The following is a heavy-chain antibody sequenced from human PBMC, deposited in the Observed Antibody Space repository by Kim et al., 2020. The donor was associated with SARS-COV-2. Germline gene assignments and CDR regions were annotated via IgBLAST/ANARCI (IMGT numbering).Heavy chain of an antibody. J-gene: IGHJ4*01. D-gene: IGHD6-13*01. Sequence: SETLSLTCTVSGGSISSSSYYWGWIRQPPGKGLEWIGSIYYSGSTYYNPSLKSRVTISVDTSKNQFSLKLSSVTAADTAVYYCARLIIAAAGTYYFDYWG. CDR1: GGSISSSSYY. CDR2: IYYSGST. CDR3: ARLIIAAAGTYYFDY. V-gene: IGHV4-39*07.